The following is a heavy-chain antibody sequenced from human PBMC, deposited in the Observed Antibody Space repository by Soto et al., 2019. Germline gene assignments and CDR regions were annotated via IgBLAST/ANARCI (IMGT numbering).Heavy chain of an antibody. CDR2: ISGSGGST. D-gene: IGHD5-18*01. J-gene: IGHJ3*02. Sequence: PAGSLGLSCAASGFTFSSYAMSWVRQAPGKGLEWVSAISGSGGSTYYADSVKGRFTISRDNSKNTLYLQMNSLRAEDTAVYYCAKDRDTAMVNDAFDIWGQGTMVTVSS. CDR1: GFTFSSYA. CDR3: AKDRDTAMVNDAFDI. V-gene: IGHV3-23*01.